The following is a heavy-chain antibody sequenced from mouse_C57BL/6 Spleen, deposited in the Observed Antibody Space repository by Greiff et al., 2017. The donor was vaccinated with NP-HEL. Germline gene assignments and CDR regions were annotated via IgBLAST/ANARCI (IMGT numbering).Heavy chain of an antibody. J-gene: IGHJ1*03. D-gene: IGHD2-12*01. V-gene: IGHV5-17*01. CDR1: GFTFSDYG. CDR3: ARQELRPSAWYFDV. Sequence: EVHLVESGGGLVKPGGSLKLSCAASGFTFSDYGMHWVRQAPEKGLEWVAYISSGSSTIYYADTVMGRFTISRDNAKNTLFLQMTSLRSEDTAMYYCARQELRPSAWYFDVWGTGTTVTVSS. CDR2: ISSGSSTI.